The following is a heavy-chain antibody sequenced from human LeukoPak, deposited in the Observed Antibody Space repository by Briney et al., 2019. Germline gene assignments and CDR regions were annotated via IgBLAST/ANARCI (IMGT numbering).Heavy chain of an antibody. CDR2: INHSGST. CDR3: ARAPRRHWFDP. V-gene: IGHV4-34*01. D-gene: IGHD6-25*01. J-gene: IGHJ5*02. Sequence: PSETLSLTCAVYGGSFSGYYWSWILQPPGKGLEWIGEINHSGSTNYNPSLKSRVTISVDTSKNQFSLKLSSVTAADTAVYYCARAPRRHWFDPWGQGTLVTVSS. CDR1: GGSFSGYY.